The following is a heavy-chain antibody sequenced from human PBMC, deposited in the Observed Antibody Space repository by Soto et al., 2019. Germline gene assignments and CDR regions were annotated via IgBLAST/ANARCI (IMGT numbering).Heavy chain of an antibody. V-gene: IGHV1-3*01. CDR2: INVGNGNT. Sequence: QVQLEQSGAEVKEPGASVKVSCKASGYTSTNYAVHWVRQAPGQGLQWIGWINVGNGNTKSSQKFQGRVTFSRDTSASTADMEVISRTAGETAGDYCTSDNKGLADYWGQGTLGTVS. J-gene: IGHJ4*02. CDR3: TSDNKGLADY. CDR1: GYTSTNYA.